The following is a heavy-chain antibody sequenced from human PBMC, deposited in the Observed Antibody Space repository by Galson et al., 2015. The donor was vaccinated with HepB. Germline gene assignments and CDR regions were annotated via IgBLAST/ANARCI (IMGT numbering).Heavy chain of an antibody. D-gene: IGHD3-10*01. Sequence: SVKVSCKASGYTFTGYYMHWVRQAPGQGLEWMGWINPNSGGTNYAQEFQGWVTMTRDTSISTAYMELSRLRSDDTAVYYCARELYGSGSYSTLDYYYYGMDVWGQGTTVTVSS. CDR2: INPNSGGT. CDR3: ARELYGSGSYSTLDYYYYGMDV. V-gene: IGHV1-2*04. CDR1: GYTFTGYY. J-gene: IGHJ6*02.